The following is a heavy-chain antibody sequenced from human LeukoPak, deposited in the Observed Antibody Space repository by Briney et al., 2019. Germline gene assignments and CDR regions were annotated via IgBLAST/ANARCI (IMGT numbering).Heavy chain of an antibody. CDR2: ISSSSSYI. J-gene: IGHJ5*02. Sequence: PGGSLRLSCAASGFTFSSYSMNWVRQAPGKGLEWVSSISSSSSYIYYADSVKGRFTISRDNAKNSLYLQMNSLRAEDTAVYYCARVYSTIFGVVRNWFDPWGQGALVTVSS. V-gene: IGHV3-21*01. D-gene: IGHD3-3*01. CDR1: GFTFSSYS. CDR3: ARVYSTIFGVVRNWFDP.